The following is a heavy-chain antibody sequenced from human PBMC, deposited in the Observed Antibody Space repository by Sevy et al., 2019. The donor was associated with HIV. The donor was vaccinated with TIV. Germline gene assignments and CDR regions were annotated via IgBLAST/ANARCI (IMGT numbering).Heavy chain of an antibody. D-gene: IGHD1-1*01. CDR1: GGSISSGGYY. CDR3: ARTQLERESYYYYYGMDV. CDR2: IYYSGST. J-gene: IGHJ6*02. Sequence: SETLSITCTVSGGSISSGGYYWSWIRQHPGKGLEWIGYIYYSGSTYYNPSLKSRVTISVDTSKNQFSLKLSSVTAADTAVYYCARTQLERESYYYYYGMDVWGQGTTVTVSS. V-gene: IGHV4-31*03.